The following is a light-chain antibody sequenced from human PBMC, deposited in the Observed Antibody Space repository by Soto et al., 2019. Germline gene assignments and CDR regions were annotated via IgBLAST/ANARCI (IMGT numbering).Light chain of an antibody. Sequence: QSALTQPASVSGSPGQSITISCTGSSSDVGGYNYVSWYQLHPGKAPKLMIYEVSNRPSGVSNRFSGSKSGNTASLTISGLQAEDEADYYCCSYARSSTFDVVFGGGTKLTVL. CDR2: EVS. V-gene: IGLV2-23*02. CDR3: CSYARSSTFDVV. CDR1: SSDVGGYNY. J-gene: IGLJ2*01.